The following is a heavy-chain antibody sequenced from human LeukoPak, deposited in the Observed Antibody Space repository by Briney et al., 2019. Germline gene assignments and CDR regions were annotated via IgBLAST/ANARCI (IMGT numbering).Heavy chain of an antibody. CDR2: ISSGAGAI. J-gene: IGHJ6*03. CDR3: ARDSGLLDYYYYMDV. CDR1: GFTFSNYE. V-gene: IGHV3-48*03. D-gene: IGHD2-21*02. Sequence: PGGSLRLSCAASGFTFSNYEMNWVRQAPGKGLEWVSYISSGAGAIYYTDSVKGRFTISRDNAKNSLYLQLNSLRAEDTAVYYCARDSGLLDYYYYMDVWGKGTTVTVSS.